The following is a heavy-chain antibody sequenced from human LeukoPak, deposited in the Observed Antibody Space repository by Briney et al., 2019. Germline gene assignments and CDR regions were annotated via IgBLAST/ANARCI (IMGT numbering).Heavy chain of an antibody. CDR2: ISAYNGNT. J-gene: IGHJ6*02. V-gene: IGHV1-18*01. D-gene: IGHD3-22*01. CDR3: ARDRAGHYYDSSGYSYGMDV. CDR1: GYTFTSYG. Sequence: ASVKVSCKASGYTFTSYGISWVRQAPGQGLEWMGWISAYNGNTNYAQKLQGRVTMTTDTSTSTAYMELRSLRSDDTAVYYCARDRAGHYYDSSGYSYGMDVWGQGTTVTVSS.